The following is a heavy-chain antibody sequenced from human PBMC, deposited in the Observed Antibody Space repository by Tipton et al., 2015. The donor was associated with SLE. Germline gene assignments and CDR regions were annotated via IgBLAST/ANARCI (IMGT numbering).Heavy chain of an antibody. CDR2: INHSGST. J-gene: IGHJ4*02. D-gene: IGHD6-13*01. Sequence: TLSLTCAVYGGSFSGYYWSWIRQPPGKGLEWIGEINHSGSTNYNPSLKSRVTISVDTSKNQFSLKLSSVTAADRAVYYCARLGMAAAGTGPYYFDYWGQGTLVTVSS. CDR1: GGSFSGYY. V-gene: IGHV4-34*01. CDR3: ARLGMAAAGTGPYYFDY.